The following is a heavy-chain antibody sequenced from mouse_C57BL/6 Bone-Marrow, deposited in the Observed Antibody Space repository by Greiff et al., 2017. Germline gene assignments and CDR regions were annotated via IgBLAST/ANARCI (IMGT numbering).Heavy chain of an antibody. J-gene: IGHJ1*03. CDR3: ARGGAIYYYGSSSYWYFDV. Sequence: VQLQQSGAELMKPGASVKLSCKATGYTFTGYWIEWVKQRPGHGLEWIGEILPGSGSTNYNEKFKGKATFTADTSSNTAYMQLSSLTTEDSAIYYCARGGAIYYYGSSSYWYFDVWGTETTVTVSS. D-gene: IGHD1-1*01. CDR2: ILPGSGST. CDR1: GYTFTGYW. V-gene: IGHV1-9*01.